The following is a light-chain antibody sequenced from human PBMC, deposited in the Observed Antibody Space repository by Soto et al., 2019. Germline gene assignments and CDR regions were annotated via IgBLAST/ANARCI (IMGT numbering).Light chain of an antibody. V-gene: IGKV3-15*01. J-gene: IGKJ4*01. CDR1: QTVIRN. CDR3: QQRSNWPRLT. CDR2: GAS. Sequence: EIVMTQSPATLSVSPGERATLSCRASQTVIRNLAWYQQKPGQAPRLLIYGASTRATGIPARFSGSVSGTDFTLTISSLEPEDFAVYYCQQRSNWPRLTFGGGTKVDIK.